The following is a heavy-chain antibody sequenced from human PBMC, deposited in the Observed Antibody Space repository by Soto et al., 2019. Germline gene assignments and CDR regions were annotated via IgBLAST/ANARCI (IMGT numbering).Heavy chain of an antibody. J-gene: IGHJ4*02. CDR1: VYTFTRYN. Sequence: GASVKVSCKTPVYTFTRYNIHWVRQAPGQSLEWMGWINAGNGNTKYSQKFQGRVTITRDTSASTAYMELSSLRSEDTAVYYCSRDLTSDYWGQGTLVTVSS. CDR2: INAGNGNT. D-gene: IGHD3-9*01. V-gene: IGHV1-3*01. CDR3: SRDLTSDY.